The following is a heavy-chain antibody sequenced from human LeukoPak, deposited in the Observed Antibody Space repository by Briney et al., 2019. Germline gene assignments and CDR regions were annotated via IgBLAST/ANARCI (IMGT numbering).Heavy chain of an antibody. CDR3: ARDPKALPFDH. J-gene: IGHJ4*02. V-gene: IGHV3-53*01. Sequence: GGSLRLSCAASGFTVSSNYMSWVRQAPGKGLVWVSVIYSGGSTYYADSVKGRFTISRDSAKNSLYLQMNSLRAEDTAVYYCARDPKALPFDHWGQGTLVTVSS. CDR2: IYSGGST. CDR1: GFTVSSNY.